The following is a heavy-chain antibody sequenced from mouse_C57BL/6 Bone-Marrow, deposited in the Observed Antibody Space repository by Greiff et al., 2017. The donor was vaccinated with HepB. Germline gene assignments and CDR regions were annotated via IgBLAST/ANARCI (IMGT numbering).Heavy chain of an antibody. V-gene: IGHV1-55*01. CDR3: ARGRAYYYGSSSWFAY. J-gene: IGHJ3*01. CDR1: GYTFTSYW. D-gene: IGHD1-1*01. CDR2: IYPGSGST. Sequence: QVQLQQSGAELVKPGASVKMSCKASGYTFTSYWITWVKQRPGQGLEWIGDIYPGSGSTNYNEKFKSKATLTVDTSSSTAYMQLSSLTSEDSAVYYCARGRAYYYGSSSWFAYWGQGTLVTVSA.